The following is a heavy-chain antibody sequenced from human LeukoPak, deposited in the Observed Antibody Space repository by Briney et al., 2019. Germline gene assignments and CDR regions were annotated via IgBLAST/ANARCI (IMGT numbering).Heavy chain of an antibody. Sequence: ASVKVSRKVSGYTLTELSMHWVRQAPGKGLGWMGDFDPEDGETIYAQKFQGRVTMTEDTSTDTAYKELSSLRSEDTAVYYCATGPLLRELKRGYAFDIWGQGTMVTVSS. CDR1: GYTLTELS. D-gene: IGHD1-26*01. CDR2: FDPEDGET. V-gene: IGHV1-24*01. CDR3: ATGPLLRELKRGYAFDI. J-gene: IGHJ3*02.